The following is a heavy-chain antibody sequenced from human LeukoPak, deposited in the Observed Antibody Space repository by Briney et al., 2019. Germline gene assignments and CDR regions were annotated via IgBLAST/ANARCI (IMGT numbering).Heavy chain of an antibody. CDR1: GGSFKGYY. D-gene: IGHD3-10*01. CDR2: INHSGST. V-gene: IGHV4-34*01. Sequence: SSETLSLACAVYGGSFKGYYRSWIRQPPGKGLEWIGEINHSGSTNYNPSLKSRVTISVDTSKNQFSLKLSSVTAADTAVYYCARVAPPQYYYGSGSYPRTNWFDPWGQGTLVTVSS. CDR3: ARVAPPQYYYGSGSYPRTNWFDP. J-gene: IGHJ5*02.